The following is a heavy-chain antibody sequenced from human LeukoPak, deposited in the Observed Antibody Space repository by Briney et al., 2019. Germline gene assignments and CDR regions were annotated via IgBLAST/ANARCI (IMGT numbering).Heavy chain of an antibody. D-gene: IGHD3-22*01. CDR3: AKGCYDTSGYHSRCFDY. CDR2: ISGSGGST. CDR1: GFTFSSYA. J-gene: IGHJ4*02. V-gene: IGHV3-23*01. Sequence: GGSLRLSCAASGFTFSSYAMSWVRQAPGKGLEWVSAISGSGGSTYYADSVKGRFTISRDNSKNTLLVQMNSLRAEDTAVYYCAKGCYDTSGYHSRCFDYWGQGTLVIVSS.